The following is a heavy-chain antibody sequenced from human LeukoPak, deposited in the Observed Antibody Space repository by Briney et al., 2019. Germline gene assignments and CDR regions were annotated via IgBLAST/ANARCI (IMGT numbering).Heavy chain of an antibody. CDR2: INPNTGGT. D-gene: IGHD2-2*01. CDR3: ARDHCSSTNCFGDFDC. J-gene: IGHJ4*02. V-gene: IGHV1-2*02. Sequence: ASVKVSCKASGYTFTGNYMHWVRQAPGQGLEWMGWINPNTGGTNYVQNFQGRVTMTRDTSISTAYMELSRLRSDDTAVYYCARDHCSSTNCFGDFDCWGQGTLVTVSS. CDR1: GYTFTGNY.